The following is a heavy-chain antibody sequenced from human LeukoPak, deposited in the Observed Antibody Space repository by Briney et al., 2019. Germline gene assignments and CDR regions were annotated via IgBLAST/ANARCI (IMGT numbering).Heavy chain of an antibody. CDR1: GFTFSGSW. CDR3: ARFVMVTAGDY. D-gene: IGHD2-21*02. Sequence: GGSLRLSCAASGFTFSGSWVHWVRQTPGKGLVWVSRIIGDGSYTTYADSVKGRFTISRDNAKNTVYLQMNSLRDEDTAVYYCARFVMVTAGDYWGQGTLVTVSS. CDR2: IIGDGSYT. V-gene: IGHV3-74*03. J-gene: IGHJ4*02.